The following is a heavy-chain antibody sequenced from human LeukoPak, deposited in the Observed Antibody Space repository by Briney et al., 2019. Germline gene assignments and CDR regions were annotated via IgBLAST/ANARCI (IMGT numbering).Heavy chain of an antibody. D-gene: IGHD2-15*01. CDR3: AKVNADSWYSTADN. Sequence: GGSLRLSCAASGFTFSSDGMIWVRQAPGMGLEWFSGISHSGGSTYYADSVKGRFTISRDNSKNTLYLQMNSLRAEDTAVYYCAKVNADSWYSTADNSGHRILVTVSS. V-gene: IGHV3-23*01. CDR1: GFTFSSDG. J-gene: IGHJ4*01. CDR2: ISHSGGST.